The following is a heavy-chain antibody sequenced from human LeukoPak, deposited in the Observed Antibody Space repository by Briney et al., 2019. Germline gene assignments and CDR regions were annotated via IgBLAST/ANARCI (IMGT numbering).Heavy chain of an antibody. CDR3: ARHGYQSHFES. J-gene: IGHJ4*02. D-gene: IGHD2-2*01. CDR1: GGSITTSSDY. CDR2: IDTSGTT. V-gene: IGHV4-39*01. Sequence: PSETLSLTCIVSGGSITTSSDYWDWIRQPPGKGLEWIGTIDTSGTTYYNPSLKSRVTISVDTSKNQFSLKLSSVTAADAAVYHCARHGYQSHFESWGQGILVTVSS.